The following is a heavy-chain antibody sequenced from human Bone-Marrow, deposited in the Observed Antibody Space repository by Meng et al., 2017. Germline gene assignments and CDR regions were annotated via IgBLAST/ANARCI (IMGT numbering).Heavy chain of an antibody. CDR1: GYNFPDYW. CDR3: ARDEDISAAGKLFGDY. D-gene: IGHD6-13*01. V-gene: IGHV1-2*06. J-gene: IGHJ4*02. Sequence: GQLVSSGAEVKKTGASVKVSCKPSGYNFPDYWLHWVRRAPGQGLEWMGRIDPKSGDTHYAQRFQGRVTMTGDTSISTAYMELSGLRSDDTAMYYCARDEDISAAGKLFGDYWGQGTLVTVFS. CDR2: IDPKSGDT.